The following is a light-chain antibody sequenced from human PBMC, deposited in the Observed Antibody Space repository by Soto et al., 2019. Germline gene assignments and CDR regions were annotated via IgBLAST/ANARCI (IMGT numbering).Light chain of an antibody. CDR3: GSYAGNKNV. CDR2: EVS. CDR1: SRDVGGYNY. J-gene: IGLJ1*01. V-gene: IGLV2-8*01. Sequence: QSALTQPPSASGSPGQSVTISCTGTSRDVGGYNYVSWYQQHPGKAPKLMIYEVSKRPSGVPDRFSGSKSGNTASLTVSGLQAEDEADDYCGSYAGNKNVVGTGTEDNDL.